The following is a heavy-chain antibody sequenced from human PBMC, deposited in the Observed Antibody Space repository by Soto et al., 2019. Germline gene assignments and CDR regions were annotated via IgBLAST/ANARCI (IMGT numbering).Heavy chain of an antibody. Sequence: ASVKVSCKASGYTFTSYGISWVRQAPGQGLEWMGWISAYNGNTNYAQKLQGRVTMTTDTSTSTAYMELRSLRSDDTAVYYCASAIHSSCGSCSFDPWGQGTMVTVSS. CDR2: ISAYNGNT. V-gene: IGHV1-18*01. CDR3: ASAIHSSCGSCSFDP. CDR1: GYTFTSYG. D-gene: IGHD2-15*01. J-gene: IGHJ5*02.